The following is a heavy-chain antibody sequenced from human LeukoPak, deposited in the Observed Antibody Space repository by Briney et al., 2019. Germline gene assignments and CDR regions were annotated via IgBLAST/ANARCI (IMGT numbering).Heavy chain of an antibody. J-gene: IGHJ4*02. CDR2: IYSGGST. V-gene: IGHV3-66*01. D-gene: IGHD2-15*01. CDR3: AREFRGYCSGGSCLYFDY. Sequence: GGSLRLSCAASGFTVSSNYMSWVRQAPGKGLEWVSVIYSGGSTYYADSVKGRFTICRDNSKNTLYLQMNSLRAEDTAVYYCAREFRGYCSGGSCLYFDYWGQGTLVTVSS. CDR1: GFTVSSNY.